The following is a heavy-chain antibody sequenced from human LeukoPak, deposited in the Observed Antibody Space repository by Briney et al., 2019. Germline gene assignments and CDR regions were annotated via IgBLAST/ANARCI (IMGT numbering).Heavy chain of an antibody. CDR2: IYHSGST. CDR3: ARRLLGYCSGGSCYSGYFQH. J-gene: IGHJ1*01. D-gene: IGHD2-15*01. V-gene: IGHV4-38-2*02. Sequence: PSETLSLTCTVSGYSISSGYYWGWIRQPPGKGLEWIGSIYHSGSTNSNPSLKSRVTISVDTSKNQFSLKLSSVTAADTAMYYCARRLLGYCSGGSCYSGYFQHWGQGTLVTVSS. CDR1: GYSISSGYY.